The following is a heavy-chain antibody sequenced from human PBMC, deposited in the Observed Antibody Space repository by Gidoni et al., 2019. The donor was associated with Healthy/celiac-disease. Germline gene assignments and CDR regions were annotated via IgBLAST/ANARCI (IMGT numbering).Heavy chain of an antibody. D-gene: IGHD3-16*02. CDR2: IYYSGST. J-gene: IGHJ3*02. Sequence: QVQLQESGPGLVKPSETMSLTCTVSGGSISSYYWSWIRQPPGKGLEWIGYIYYSGSTNYNPSLKSRVTISVDTSKNQFSLKLSSVTAADTAVYYCARYRNDYVWGSYREGAFDIWGQGTMVTVSS. CDR3: ARYRNDYVWGSYREGAFDI. CDR1: GGSISSYY. V-gene: IGHV4-59*01.